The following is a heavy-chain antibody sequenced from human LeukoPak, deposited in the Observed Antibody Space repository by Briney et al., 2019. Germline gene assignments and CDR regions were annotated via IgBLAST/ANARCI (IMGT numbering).Heavy chain of an antibody. CDR2: IKEDGSEI. V-gene: IGHV3-7*05. CDR1: GFTFSNYW. D-gene: IGHD1-1*01. CDR3: ATDRPHPRNEPTNFDY. Sequence: GGSLRLSCTASGFTFSNYWMNWVRQAPGKGLEWVANIKEDGSEIYYLESVKGRFTISRDNAKNSLYLQMGSLRAEDTAIYYGATDRPHPRNEPTNFDYWGQGTLVTVSS. J-gene: IGHJ4*02.